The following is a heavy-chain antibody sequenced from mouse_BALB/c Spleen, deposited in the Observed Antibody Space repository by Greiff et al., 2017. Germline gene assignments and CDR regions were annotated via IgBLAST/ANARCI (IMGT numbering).Heavy chain of an antibody. V-gene: IGHV5-17*02. CDR1: GFTFSSFG. Sequence: EVMLVESGGGLVKPGGSLKLSCAASGFTFSSFGMHWVRQAPEKGLEWVAYISSGSSTIYYADTVKGRFTISRDNPNNTLFLQMTSLRSEDTAMYYCARHGSAWFAYWGQGTLVTVSA. J-gene: IGHJ3*01. CDR3: ARHGSAWFAY. CDR2: ISSGSSTI. D-gene: IGHD1-1*01.